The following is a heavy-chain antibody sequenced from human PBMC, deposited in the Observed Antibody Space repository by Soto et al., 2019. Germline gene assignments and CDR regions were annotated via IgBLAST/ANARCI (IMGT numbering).Heavy chain of an antibody. D-gene: IGHD3-22*01. J-gene: IGHJ4*02. CDR1: GGTFNIYS. V-gene: IGHV1-69*01. Sequence: QVQLVQSGADVKKPGSSVKVSCKASGGTFNIYSISWVRQAPGQGLEWMGGIIPLFGTAYYAQEFQGRVTITADESTSTAYMELSSLRSEDTAVHFCARGASTHYYDSSGYYKGPLDYWGQGTLVTVSS. CDR3: ARGASTHYYDSSGYYKGPLDY. CDR2: IIPLFGTA.